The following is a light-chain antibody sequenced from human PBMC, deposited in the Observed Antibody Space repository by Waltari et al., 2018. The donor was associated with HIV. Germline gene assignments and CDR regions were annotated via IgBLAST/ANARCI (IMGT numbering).Light chain of an antibody. Sequence: DIVMNQSPDSLAVFLGERATINCKSSQNILYNSNNKNYLAWYQQKPGQPPKLLIYWASTRESGVPDRFSGSGSGTDFTLTISSLQAEDVAVYYCQQYYSTPFTFGPGTKAEIK. CDR2: WAS. V-gene: IGKV4-1*01. CDR3: QQYYSTPFT. CDR1: QNILYNSNNKNY. J-gene: IGKJ3*01.